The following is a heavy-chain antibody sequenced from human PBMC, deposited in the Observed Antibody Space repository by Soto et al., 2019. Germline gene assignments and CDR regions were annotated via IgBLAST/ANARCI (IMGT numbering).Heavy chain of an antibody. CDR3: ASTSYFDNSGSAY. D-gene: IGHD3-22*01. Sequence: SESLSLTCTVSGASISSDIYYWSWIRQPPGKGLEWIGYIYYTGSTYYNPSLKSRVIISIDKSKNQFSLNLNSVTAADTAVYYCASTSYFDNSGSAYWGQGALVTVSS. J-gene: IGHJ4*02. CDR1: GASISSDIYY. CDR2: IYYTGST. V-gene: IGHV4-30-4*01.